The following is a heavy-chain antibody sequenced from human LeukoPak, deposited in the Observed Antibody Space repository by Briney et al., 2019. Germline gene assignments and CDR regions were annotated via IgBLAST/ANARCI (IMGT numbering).Heavy chain of an antibody. V-gene: IGHV1-18*01. Sequence: GASVKVSCKASGYTFTTYGLSWVRQAPGQGLEWMGWISTYNGNTNYAQKFQGRVTMTTDTSTSTAYMELRSLRSDDTAVYYCARHPTEDFWSGFYSYFDFWGQGTLVTVSS. CDR1: GYTFTTYG. D-gene: IGHD3-3*01. CDR3: ARHPTEDFWSGFYSYFDF. J-gene: IGHJ4*02. CDR2: ISTYNGNT.